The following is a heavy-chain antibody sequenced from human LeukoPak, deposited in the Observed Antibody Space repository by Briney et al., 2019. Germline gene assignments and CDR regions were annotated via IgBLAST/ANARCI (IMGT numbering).Heavy chain of an antibody. J-gene: IGHJ6*03. Sequence: GGSLRLSCAASGFTFSSYSMNWVRQAPGKGLEWVSSISSSSSYIYYADSVKGRFTISRDNAKNSLYLQMNSLRAEDTGVYYCARDADFWSGSYYYYYYMDVWGKGTTVTVSS. CDR1: GFTFSSYS. D-gene: IGHD3-3*01. V-gene: IGHV3-21*01. CDR2: ISSSSSYI. CDR3: ARDADFWSGSYYYYYYMDV.